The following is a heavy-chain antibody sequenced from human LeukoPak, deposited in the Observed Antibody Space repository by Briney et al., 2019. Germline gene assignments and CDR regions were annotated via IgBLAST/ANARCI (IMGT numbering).Heavy chain of an antibody. CDR1: GFNFSDYY. J-gene: IGHJ4*02. CDR3: ARGKRQFDY. CDR2: ISSSGFST. Sequence: GGSLRLSCAASGFNFSDYYMSWIRQAPGKGLEWVSYISSSGFSTYYAGSVKGRFTISRDNARNSLYLQMNSLAPEDTALYYCARGKRQFDYWGQGTLVSVSS. V-gene: IGHV3-11*01.